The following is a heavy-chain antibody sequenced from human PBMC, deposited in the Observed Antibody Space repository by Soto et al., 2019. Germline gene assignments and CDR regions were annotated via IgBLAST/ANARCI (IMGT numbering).Heavy chain of an antibody. CDR1: GGTFSSYT. D-gene: IGHD2-21*02. CDR3: ARAPPDGGNSWYFDL. J-gene: IGHJ2*01. CDR2: IIPILGIA. Sequence: ASVKVSCKASGGTFSSYTISWVRQAPGQGLEWMGRIIPILGIANYAQKFQGRVTITAARSTSTAYMELSSLRSEDTAVYYCARAPPDGGNSWYFDLWGRGTLVTVSS. V-gene: IGHV1-69*02.